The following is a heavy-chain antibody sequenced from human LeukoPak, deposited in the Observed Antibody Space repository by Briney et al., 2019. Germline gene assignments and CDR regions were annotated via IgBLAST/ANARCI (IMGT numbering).Heavy chain of an antibody. D-gene: IGHD3-10*01. J-gene: IGHJ6*03. CDR2: IKQDGSEK. CDR1: GFTLSSYW. V-gene: IGHV3-7*03. CDR3: AKAGGRDYYYYMDV. Sequence: GGSLRLSCAASGFTLSSYWMSWVRQAPGKGLEWVANIKQDGSEKYYVDSVKGRFTISRDNAKNSLYLQMNSLRAEDTAVYYCAKAGGRDYYYYMDVWGKGTAVTISS.